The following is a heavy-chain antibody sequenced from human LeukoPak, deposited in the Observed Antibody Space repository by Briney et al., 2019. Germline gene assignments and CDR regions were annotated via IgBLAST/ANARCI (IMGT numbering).Heavy chain of an antibody. V-gene: IGHV3-21*01. D-gene: IGHD5-24*01. CDR3: ARGLEMATIG. J-gene: IGHJ4*02. Sequence: GGSLRLSCAASGFTFDDYGMSWVRQGPGKGLEWVSSISSSSSYIYYADSVEGRFTISRDNAKNSLYLQMNSLRAEDTAVYYCARGLEMATIGWGQGTLVTVSS. CDR2: ISSSSSYI. CDR1: GFTFDDYG.